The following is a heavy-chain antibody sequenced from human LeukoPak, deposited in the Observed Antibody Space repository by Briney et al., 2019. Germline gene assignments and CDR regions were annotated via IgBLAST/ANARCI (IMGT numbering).Heavy chain of an antibody. J-gene: IGHJ6*03. CDR3: ARLLITSIHDYMDV. CDR1: GYSISSGYY. D-gene: IGHD3-22*01. Sequence: PSETLSLTCAVSGYSISSGYYWGWIRQPPGKGLEWIGSIYHSGSTYYNPSLKSRVTISVDTSKNQFSLKLSSVTAADTAVYYCARLLITSIHDYMDVWGKGTTVTVSS. CDR2: IYHSGST. V-gene: IGHV4-38-2*01.